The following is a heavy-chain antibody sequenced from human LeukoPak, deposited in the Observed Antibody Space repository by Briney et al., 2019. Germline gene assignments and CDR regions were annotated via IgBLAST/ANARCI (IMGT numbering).Heavy chain of an antibody. Sequence: SQTLSLTCAVSGGSISSGGYSWSWIRQPPGKGLEWIGYIYHSGSTYYNPSLKSRVTISVDTSKNQFSLKLSSVTAADTAVYYCAGSRGTYYYYGMDVWGQGTTVTVSS. CDR2: IYHSGST. D-gene: IGHD1-26*01. CDR1: GGSISSGGYS. J-gene: IGHJ6*02. CDR3: AGSRGTYYYYGMDV. V-gene: IGHV4-30-2*01.